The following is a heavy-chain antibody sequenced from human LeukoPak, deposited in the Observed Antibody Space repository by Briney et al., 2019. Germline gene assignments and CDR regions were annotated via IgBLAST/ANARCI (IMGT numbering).Heavy chain of an antibody. D-gene: IGHD3-10*01. CDR3: ARDKERGDSYFNY. CDR2: IKQDGSEK. Sequence: GGSLRLSCAASGFTFSSYWMSWVRQAPGKGLEWVANIKQDGSEKYFLDSVKGRFTISRDNAKNSLYLQTNSLRAEDTAVYYCARDKERGDSYFNYWGQGTLVAVSS. J-gene: IGHJ4*02. CDR1: GFTFSSYW. V-gene: IGHV3-7*01.